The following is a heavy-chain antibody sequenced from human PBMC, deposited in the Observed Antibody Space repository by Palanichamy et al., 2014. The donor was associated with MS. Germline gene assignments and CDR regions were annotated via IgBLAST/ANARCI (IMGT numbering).Heavy chain of an antibody. V-gene: IGHV3-30*01. J-gene: IGHJ4*02. D-gene: IGHD3-16*01. CDR3: ARDGGGFDY. CDR1: GFTFHNYA. Sequence: QVQLVESGGGVVQPGRSLSLSYAVSGFTFHNYAMHWVRQAPGKGLEWVAVISYDGSIKNLADSVKGRLTISRDNSKNTLFLQMNSLRTEDTAVYYCARDGGGFDYWGQGTLVTVSS. CDR2: ISYDGSIK.